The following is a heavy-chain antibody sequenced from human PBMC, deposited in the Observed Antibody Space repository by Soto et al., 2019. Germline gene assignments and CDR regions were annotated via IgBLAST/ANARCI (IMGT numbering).Heavy chain of an antibody. CDR3: ATDAAANASYYYYGMDV. Sequence: SVKVSCKASGGTFSSYAISWVRQAPGQGLEWMGGIIPIFGTANYAQKFQGRVTITADESTSTAYMELSSLRSEDTAVYYCATDAAANASYYYYGMDVWGQGTTVTVSS. CDR2: IIPIFGTA. CDR1: GGTFSSYA. J-gene: IGHJ6*02. D-gene: IGHD6-13*01. V-gene: IGHV1-69*13.